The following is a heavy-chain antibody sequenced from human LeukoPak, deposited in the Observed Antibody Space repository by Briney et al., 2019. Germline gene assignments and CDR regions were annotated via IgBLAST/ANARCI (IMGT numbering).Heavy chain of an antibody. CDR1: GGSISGYH. Sequence: SETLSLTCNVSGGSISGYHWSWIRHPPGKGLEWLGYIYYSGSSNYNPSLKSRVTMSADTSKNQFSLKLSSVTAADTAVYYWARIEMATIDYWGQGTLVTVSS. D-gene: IGHD5-24*01. J-gene: IGHJ4*02. CDR2: IYYSGSS. V-gene: IGHV4-59*01. CDR3: ARIEMATIDY.